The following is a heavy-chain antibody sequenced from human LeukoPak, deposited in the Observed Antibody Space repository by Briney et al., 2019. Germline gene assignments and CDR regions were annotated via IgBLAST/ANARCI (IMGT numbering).Heavy chain of an antibody. V-gene: IGHV3-48*02. CDR2: ISASGTDI. Sequence: PGGSLRLSCAASGVTFSTYIMNWVRQAPGKGLEWISYISASGTDIYYADSVKGRFTISRDNAKNSLYLQMDSLRDEDTAVYYCARDRLGAGSFDIWGQGTMVTVSS. D-gene: IGHD7-27*01. CDR3: ARDRLGAGSFDI. J-gene: IGHJ3*02. CDR1: GVTFSTYI.